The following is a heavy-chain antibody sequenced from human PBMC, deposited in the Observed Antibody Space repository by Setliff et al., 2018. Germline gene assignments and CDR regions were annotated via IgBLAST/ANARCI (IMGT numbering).Heavy chain of an antibody. V-gene: IGHV7-4-1*02. Sequence: ASVKVSCKASGYTFTRYAMNWVRQAPGQGLEWMGWINTNTGNPTYAQGFTGRFVFSLDTSVSTAYLQISSLKAEDTAVYYCARGPLHYDFWSGYYTVSWFDPWGQGTLVTVS. CDR2: INTNTGNP. D-gene: IGHD3-3*01. J-gene: IGHJ5*02. CDR1: GYTFTRYA. CDR3: ARGPLHYDFWSGYYTVSWFDP.